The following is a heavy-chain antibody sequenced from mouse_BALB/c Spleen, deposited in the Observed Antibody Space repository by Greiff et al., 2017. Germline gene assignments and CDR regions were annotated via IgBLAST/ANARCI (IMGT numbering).Heavy chain of an antibody. J-gene: IGHJ1*01. CDR2: IDPANGNT. Sequence: EVQLQQSGAELVKPGASVKLSCTASGFNIKDTYMHWVKQRPEQGLEWIGRIDPANGNTKYDPKFQGKATITADTSSNTAYLQLSSLTSEDTAVYYCAYGNYWYFDVWGAGTTVTVSS. CDR1: GFNIKDTY. V-gene: IGHV14-3*02. CDR3: AYGNYWYFDV. D-gene: IGHD2-1*01.